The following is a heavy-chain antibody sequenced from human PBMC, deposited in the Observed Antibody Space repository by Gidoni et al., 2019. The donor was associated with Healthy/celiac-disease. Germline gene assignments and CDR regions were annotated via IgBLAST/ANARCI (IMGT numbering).Heavy chain of an antibody. CDR3: ARDGDYDYVWGSYRQSLWDYYYGMDV. Sequence: EVQLVESGGGLVKPGGSLRLSCAASGFTFSSYSMNWVRQAPGKGLEWVSSISSSSSYIYYADSVKGRFTISRDNAKNSLYLQMNSLRAEDTAVYYCARDGDYDYVWGSYRQSLWDYYYGMDVWGQGTTVTVSS. D-gene: IGHD3-16*02. J-gene: IGHJ6*02. V-gene: IGHV3-21*01. CDR2: ISSSSSYI. CDR1: GFTFSSYS.